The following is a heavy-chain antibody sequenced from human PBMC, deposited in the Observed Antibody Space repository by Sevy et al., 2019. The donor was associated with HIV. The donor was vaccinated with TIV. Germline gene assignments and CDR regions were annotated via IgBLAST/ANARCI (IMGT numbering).Heavy chain of an antibody. CDR3: AKDGNVVVGGDFYYYGMDV. V-gene: IGHV3-30*02. D-gene: IGHD2-15*01. CDR2: IRLDGSHK. CDR1: GFNVRSYG. Sequence: GESLKISCAASGFNVRSYGMHWVRQAPGKGLEWVAFIRLDGSHKYYADSVNGRFTISRDNSKNTLYLQMNSLRAEDTAVYYCAKDGNVVVGGDFYYYGMDVWGQGTTVTVSS. J-gene: IGHJ6*02.